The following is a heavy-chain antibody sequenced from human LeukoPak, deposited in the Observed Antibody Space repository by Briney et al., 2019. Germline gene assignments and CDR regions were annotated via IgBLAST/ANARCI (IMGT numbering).Heavy chain of an antibody. Sequence: ASVKVSCKASGYNFTGYYLHWVRQAPGQRLEWMGWINAGNGNTKYSQEFQGRVTITRDTSASTVYMELNSLRSEDMAVYYCTLYNYWGQGTLVTVSS. V-gene: IGHV1-3*03. CDR3: TLYNY. CDR1: GYNFTGYY. J-gene: IGHJ4*02. D-gene: IGHD1-14*01. CDR2: INAGNGNT.